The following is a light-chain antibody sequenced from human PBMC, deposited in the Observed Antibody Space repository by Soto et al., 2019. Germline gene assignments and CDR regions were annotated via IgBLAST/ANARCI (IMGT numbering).Light chain of an antibody. CDR3: QQSYSRVT. CDR2: AAS. V-gene: IGKV1-39*01. Sequence: DIQMTQSPSSLPASVGDTVAITCRASQTISRKLSWYQQKPGKAPNLLIYAASNLQSGVPSRFSGSGSGTDFTLTIISLQPEDFATYYCQQSYSRVTFGQGTKVDIK. CDR1: QTISRK. J-gene: IGKJ1*01.